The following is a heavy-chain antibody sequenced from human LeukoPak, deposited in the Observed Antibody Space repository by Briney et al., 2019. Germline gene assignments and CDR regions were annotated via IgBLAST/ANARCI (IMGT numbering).Heavy chain of an antibody. Sequence: PGGSLRLSCAASGFTFSSYGMHWVRQAPGKGLEWVAVISSDGVNKYSADSVKGRFTISRDNSKNTLYLQMNSLRAGDTAVYYCAKGQNYYDGSGYYSTDYWGQGTPVTVSS. CDR2: ISSDGVNK. CDR1: GFTFSSYG. D-gene: IGHD3-22*01. J-gene: IGHJ4*02. V-gene: IGHV3-30*18. CDR3: AKGQNYYDGSGYYSTDY.